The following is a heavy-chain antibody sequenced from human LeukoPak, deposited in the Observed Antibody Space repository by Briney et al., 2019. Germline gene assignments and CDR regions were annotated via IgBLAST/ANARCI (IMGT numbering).Heavy chain of an antibody. D-gene: IGHD5-18*01. CDR1: GYTFTSYA. CDR2: INAGNGNT. CDR3: ARGRYSYGYYVFDY. Sequence: ASVKVSCKASGYTFTSYAMHWVRQAPGQRLEWMGWINAGNGNTKYSQEFQGRVTITRDTSASTAYMELSSLRSEDMAVYYCARGRYSYGYYVFDYWGQGTRVTVSS. V-gene: IGHV1-3*03. J-gene: IGHJ4*02.